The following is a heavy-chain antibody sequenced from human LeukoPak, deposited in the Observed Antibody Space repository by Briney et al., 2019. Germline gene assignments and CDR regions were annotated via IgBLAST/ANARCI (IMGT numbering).Heavy chain of an antibody. V-gene: IGHV3-21*01. D-gene: IGHD2-2*01. CDR3: ARRRYCTSSSCLLERDAFDI. CDR1: GFTFSSYS. Sequence: GSLRLSCAASGFTFSSYSMNWVRQAPGKGLEWVSSISSSSSYMYYADSVKGRFTISRDNAKNSLYLQLNSLRAEDTAVYYCARRRYCTSSSCLLERDAFDIWGQGTMVTVFS. CDR2: ISSSSSYM. J-gene: IGHJ3*02.